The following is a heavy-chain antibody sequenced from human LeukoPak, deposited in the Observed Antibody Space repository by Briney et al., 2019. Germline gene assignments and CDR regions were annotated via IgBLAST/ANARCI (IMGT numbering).Heavy chain of an antibody. D-gene: IGHD5-12*01. CDR3: AKESDSGYHSEGPKN. CDR1: GFVLSDYG. V-gene: IGHV3-30*02. CDR2: VRNDGSSE. Sequence: GCALPLSCAASGFVLSDYGMHWVRQAPGKGLEWVAFVRNDGSSEYYVGSVKDRFTISRDKSKDTLYLQMNSLRVEDTAVSSCAKESDSGYHSEGPKNWGLGTLVSVSS. J-gene: IGHJ4*02.